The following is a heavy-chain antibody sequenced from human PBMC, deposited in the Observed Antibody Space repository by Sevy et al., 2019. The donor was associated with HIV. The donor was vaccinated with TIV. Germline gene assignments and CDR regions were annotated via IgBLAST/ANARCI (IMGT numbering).Heavy chain of an antibody. D-gene: IGHD2-2*02. J-gene: IGHJ3*02. Sequence: ASVKVYCKASGYTFTSYGISWVRQAPGQGLEWMGWISAYNGNTNYTQKLQGRVTMTTDTSTSTAYMELRSLRSDDTAVYYCAGDGDILVVPAAIQGAFDIRGQGTMVTVSS. V-gene: IGHV1-18*01. CDR1: GYTFTSYG. CDR3: AGDGDILVVPAAIQGAFDI. CDR2: ISAYNGNT.